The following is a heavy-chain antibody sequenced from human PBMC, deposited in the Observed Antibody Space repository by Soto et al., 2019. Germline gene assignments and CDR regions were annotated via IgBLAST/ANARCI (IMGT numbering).Heavy chain of an antibody. CDR2: INPNSGGT. D-gene: IGHD1-26*01. V-gene: IGHV1-2*02. CDR1: GFTFSVFY. J-gene: IGHJ4*02. CDR3: ARDQGLGSSLPDF. Sequence: ASVKVSCKASGFTFSVFYLHWVRQAPGQGLEWMGWINPNSGGTRYALKFEGRVTMTRDTSIRTVYMELTRLRSDDTAFYYCARDQGLGSSLPDFWGQGTPVTVSS.